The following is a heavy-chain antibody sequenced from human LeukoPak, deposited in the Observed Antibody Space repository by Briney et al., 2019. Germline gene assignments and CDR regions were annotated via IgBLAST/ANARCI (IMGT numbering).Heavy chain of an antibody. J-gene: IGHJ6*02. D-gene: IGHD3-3*01. CDR1: GFTFSSYW. CDR2: IKQDGSEK. Sequence: GGSLRLSRAASGFTFSSYWMSWVRQAPGKGLEWVANIKQDGSEKYYVDSVKGRFTISRDNAKNSLYLQMNSLRAEDTAVYYCARDRSGNYDFWSGYYHYYYGMDVWGQGTTVTVSS. CDR3: ARDRSGNYDFWSGYYHYYYGMDV. V-gene: IGHV3-7*03.